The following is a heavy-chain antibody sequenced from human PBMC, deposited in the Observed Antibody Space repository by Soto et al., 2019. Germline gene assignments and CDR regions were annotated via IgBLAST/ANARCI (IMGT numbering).Heavy chain of an antibody. CDR2: INHSGST. CDR1: GGSFSGYY. V-gene: IGHV4-34*01. CDR3: ATLPPRIVVVVSPIPS. Sequence: SSETLSVTCAVYGGSFSGYYWSWIRQPPWKGLEWIGEINHSGSTNYNPSLKSRVTISVDKSKNEFSLRLTSVTAADTAMYYCATLPPRIVVVVSPIPSSGQGTPVTVSS. J-gene: IGHJ5*02. D-gene: IGHD2-21*02.